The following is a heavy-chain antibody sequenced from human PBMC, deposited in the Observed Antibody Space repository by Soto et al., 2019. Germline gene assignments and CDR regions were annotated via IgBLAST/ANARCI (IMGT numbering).Heavy chain of an antibody. Sequence: ASVKVSCKASGYTFTGYYMHWVRQAPGQGLEWMGWINPNSGGTNYAQKFQGWVTMTRDTSISTAYMELSRLRSDDTAVYYCAKGPRAPPPHDYGMEVWGQGTTVTVSS. J-gene: IGHJ6*02. CDR3: AKGPRAPPPHDYGMEV. V-gene: IGHV1-2*04. CDR1: GYTFTGYY. CDR2: INPNSGGT.